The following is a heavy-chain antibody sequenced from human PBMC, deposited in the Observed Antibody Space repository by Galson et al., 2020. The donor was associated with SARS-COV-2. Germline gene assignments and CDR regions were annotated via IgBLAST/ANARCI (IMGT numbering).Heavy chain of an antibody. D-gene: IGHD4-17*01. CDR3: ARDPNGDYIGAFCFDP. Sequence: GGSLRLSCAASGFTFSNYAMMWVPQAPGKGLELVSSITGTSSDTIYADSVKGRFTISRDNSQNTLYLVMNSLRVDDTAVYYCARDPNGDYIGAFCFDPWGQGTLVTVSS. CDR2: ITGTSSDT. CDR1: GFTFSNYA. J-gene: IGHJ5*02. V-gene: IGHV3-23*01.